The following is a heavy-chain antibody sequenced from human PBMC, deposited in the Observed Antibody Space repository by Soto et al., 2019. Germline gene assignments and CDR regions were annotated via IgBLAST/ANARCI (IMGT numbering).Heavy chain of an antibody. CDR2: IYYSGST. CDR3: AGVSDYGGNSVWFDY. Sequence: QVQLQESGPGLVKPSQTLSLTCTVSGGSISSGDYYWSWIRQPPGKGLEWIGYIYYSGSTYYNPSLKSRVTISVDTSKNQFSLKLSSVTAADTAVYYWAGVSDYGGNSVWFDYWGQGTLVTVSS. D-gene: IGHD4-17*01. CDR1: GGSISSGDYY. V-gene: IGHV4-30-4*01. J-gene: IGHJ4*02.